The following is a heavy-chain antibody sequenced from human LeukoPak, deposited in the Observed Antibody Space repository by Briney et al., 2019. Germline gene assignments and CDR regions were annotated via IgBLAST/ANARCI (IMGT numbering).Heavy chain of an antibody. Sequence: PSETLSLTCTVSGGSISSSSYYWGWIRQPPGTGLEWIGSLYYSGSTYYNPSLKSRVTISVDTSKNQFSLKLSSVTAADTAVYYCARQEGYCGSTSCFWWNYNWFDPWGQGTLVTVSS. D-gene: IGHD2-2*01. J-gene: IGHJ5*02. CDR2: LYYSGST. CDR1: GGSISSSSYY. CDR3: ARQEGYCGSTSCFWWNYNWFDP. V-gene: IGHV4-39*01.